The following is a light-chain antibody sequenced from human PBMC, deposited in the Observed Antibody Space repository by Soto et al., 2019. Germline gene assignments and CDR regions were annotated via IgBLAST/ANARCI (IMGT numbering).Light chain of an antibody. V-gene: IGKV3-20*01. J-gene: IGKJ1*01. CDR2: GAS. Sequence: EIVMTQSPATLSVSPGERATLSCRASQSVSSYLAWYQQKPGQAPRLIIHGASSRATGVPDRITGSGSGTDFTLSISRLEPEDFAVYYCQQYGGSTRTFGQGTKVDIK. CDR3: QQYGGSTRT. CDR1: QSVSSY.